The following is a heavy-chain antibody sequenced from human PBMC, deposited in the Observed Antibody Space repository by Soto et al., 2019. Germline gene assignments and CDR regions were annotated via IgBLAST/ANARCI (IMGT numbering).Heavy chain of an antibody. D-gene: IGHD5-18*01. CDR2: IIPIFGTA. Sequence: SVKVPCKASGGTFSSYAISWVRQAPGQGLEWMGGIIPIFGTANYAQKFQGRVTITADESTSTAYMELSSLRSEDTAVYYCARWIRGYSYGSNWFDPWGQGTLDTVSS. CDR3: ARWIRGYSYGSNWFDP. CDR1: GGTFSSYA. V-gene: IGHV1-69*13. J-gene: IGHJ5*02.